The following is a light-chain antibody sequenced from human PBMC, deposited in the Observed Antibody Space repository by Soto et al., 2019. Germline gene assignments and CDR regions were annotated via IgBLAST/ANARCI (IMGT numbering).Light chain of an antibody. Sequence: QSALTQPPSASGSPGQSVTISCTETSSDVGGFNYVSWHQQHPGKAHKLILYEVNKRPSGVPDRFSGSKSGNTASLTVSGLQAEDEADYYCSSYAGSNNPPYVFGTGTKLTVL. J-gene: IGLJ1*01. V-gene: IGLV2-8*01. CDR1: SSDVGGFNY. CDR3: SSYAGSNNPPYV. CDR2: EVN.